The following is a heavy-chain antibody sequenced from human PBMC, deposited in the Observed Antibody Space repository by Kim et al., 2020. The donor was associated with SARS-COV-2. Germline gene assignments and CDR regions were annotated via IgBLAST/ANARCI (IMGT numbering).Heavy chain of an antibody. CDR3: AREGPPYSSSWYHGMDV. D-gene: IGHD6-13*01. CDR2: IWYDGSNK. V-gene: IGHV3-33*01. CDR1: GFTFSSYG. Sequence: GASLRLSCAASGFTFSSYGMHWVRQAPGKGLEWVAVIWYDGSNKYYADSVKGRFTISRDNSKNTLYLQMNSLRAEDTAVYYCAREGPPYSSSWYHGMDVWGQGTTVTVSS. J-gene: IGHJ6*02.